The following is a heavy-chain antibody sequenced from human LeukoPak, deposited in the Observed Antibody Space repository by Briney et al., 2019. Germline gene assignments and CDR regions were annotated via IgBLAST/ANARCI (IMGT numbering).Heavy chain of an antibody. CDR1: GFTFSHFW. D-gene: IGHD6-19*01. Sequence: GGSLRLSCAASGFTFSHFWMSWVRQAPGKGLEWVAVISYDGSNKYYADSVKGRFTISRDNSKNTLYLQMNSLRAEDTAVYYCAKIPYSSGWVQNWFDPWGQGTLVTVSS. J-gene: IGHJ5*02. V-gene: IGHV3-30*18. CDR3: AKIPYSSGWVQNWFDP. CDR2: ISYDGSNK.